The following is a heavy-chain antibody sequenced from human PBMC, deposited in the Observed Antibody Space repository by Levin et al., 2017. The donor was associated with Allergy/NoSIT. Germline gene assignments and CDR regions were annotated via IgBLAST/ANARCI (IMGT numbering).Heavy chain of an antibody. V-gene: IGHV4-30-4*08. D-gene: IGHD3-10*01. J-gene: IGHJ4*02. CDR3: ARETPFLVRGVIYPDY. CDR2: IYYSGST. Sequence: SQTLSLTCTVSGGSVSGTDYYWSWIRQPPGKGLEWIASIYYSGSTYYNPSLKSRVTISVDTSKNQFSLKLSSVTAADTAVYYCARETPFLVRGVIYPDYWGQGTLVTVSS. CDR1: GGSVSGTDYY.